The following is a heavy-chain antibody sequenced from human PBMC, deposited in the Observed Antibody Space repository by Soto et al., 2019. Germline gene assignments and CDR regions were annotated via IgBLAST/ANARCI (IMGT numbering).Heavy chain of an antibody. D-gene: IGHD1-26*01. J-gene: IGHJ6*02. CDR3: AREGVGATFYYYYGMDV. CDR2: IWYDGSNK. CDR1: GFTFSSYG. V-gene: IGHV3-33*01. Sequence: GGSLRLSCAASGFTFSSYGMHWVRQAPGKGLEWVAVIWYDGSNKYYADSVKGRFTISRDNSKNTLYLQMNSLRAEDTAVYYCAREGVGATFYYYYGMDVWGPGTTVTAP.